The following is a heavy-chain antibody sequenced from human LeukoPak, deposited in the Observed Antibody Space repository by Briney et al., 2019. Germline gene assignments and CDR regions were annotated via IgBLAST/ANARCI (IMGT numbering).Heavy chain of an antibody. Sequence: SQTLSLTCTVSGGSISSGISYCSWIRQRPGQGLEWIGYIYHSGTTYYSPSLKSRVTISVDTSKNQFSLKLSSVTAADTAVYYCARDSRDGYSHFDSWGQGTLVTVSS. CDR2: IYHSGTT. J-gene: IGHJ4*02. CDR1: GGSISSGISY. D-gene: IGHD5-24*01. CDR3: ARDSRDGYSHFDS. V-gene: IGHV4-31*03.